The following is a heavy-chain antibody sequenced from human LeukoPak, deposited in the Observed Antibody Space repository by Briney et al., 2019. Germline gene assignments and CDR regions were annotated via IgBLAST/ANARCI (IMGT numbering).Heavy chain of an antibody. CDR3: ARVLAYCGGDCYYDAFDI. D-gene: IGHD2-21*02. V-gene: IGHV4-4*07. J-gene: IGHJ3*02. Sequence: SETLSLTCTVSGGSISSYYWSWIRQPAGEGLEWIGRIYTSGSTNYNPSLKSRVTISVDTSKNQFSLKLSSVTAADTAVYYCARVLAYCGGDCYYDAFDIWGQGTMVTVSS. CDR2: IYTSGST. CDR1: GGSISSYY.